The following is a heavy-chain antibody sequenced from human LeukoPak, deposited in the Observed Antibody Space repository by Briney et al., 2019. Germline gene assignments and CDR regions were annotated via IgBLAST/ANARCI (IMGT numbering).Heavy chain of an antibody. D-gene: IGHD6-19*01. V-gene: IGHV3-73*01. Sequence: PGGSLKLSCAASGFTFSGSVMHWVRQASGKGLEWVGRIGNKANNYATVYAASVKGGFTISRDDSKNTAYLQMNSLKTEDTAVYYCTGGSGWFSPDYWGQGTLVTVSA. CDR3: TGGSGWFSPDY. J-gene: IGHJ4*02. CDR2: IGNKANNYAT. CDR1: GFTFSGSV.